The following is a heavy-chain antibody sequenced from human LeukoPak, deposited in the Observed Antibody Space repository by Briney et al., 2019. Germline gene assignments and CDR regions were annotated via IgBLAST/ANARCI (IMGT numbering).Heavy chain of an antibody. CDR3: AKRGNSGSHYYFDC. D-gene: IGHD1-26*01. CDR1: GFTFSNAW. V-gene: IGHV3-30*18. CDR2: ISYDGSNK. J-gene: IGHJ4*02. Sequence: GGSLRLSCAASGFTFSNAWMSWVRQAPGKGLEWVAFISYDGSNKYYADSVKGRFTISRDQSKNTLYLEMNSLRAEDTAVYYCAKRGNSGSHYYFDCWGQGTLVTVSS.